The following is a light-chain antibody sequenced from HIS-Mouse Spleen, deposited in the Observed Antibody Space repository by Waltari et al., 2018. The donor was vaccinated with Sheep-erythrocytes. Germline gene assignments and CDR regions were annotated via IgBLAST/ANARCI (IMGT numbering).Light chain of an antibody. V-gene: IGLV2-11*01. CDR3: CSYAGSYNHV. CDR1: SSDVGGYNY. J-gene: IGLJ1*01. CDR2: DVS. Sequence: QSALTQPRSVSGSPGQSVTISCTGTSSDVGGYNYGSWYQQHPGKAPKLMIYDVSTRPSGVPDRFSGSKSGNTASLTISGLQAEDEADYYCCSYAGSYNHVFATGTKVTVL.